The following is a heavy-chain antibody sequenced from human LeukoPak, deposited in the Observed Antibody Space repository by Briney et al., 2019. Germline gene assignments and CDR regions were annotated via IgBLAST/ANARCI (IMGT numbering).Heavy chain of an antibody. CDR3: AIFSVGYYDSSGAQFDY. CDR2: FDHGDGET. D-gene: IGHD3-22*01. V-gene: IGHV1-24*01. Sequence: GASVKVSCQLSGYTHTELSMHWVRQAPGKGREWVGGFDHGDGETIYAQKFQGRVTMTEDTSTDTAYMELSSLRSEDTAVYYCAIFSVGYYDSSGAQFDYWGQGTMVTVSS. CDR1: GYTHTELS. J-gene: IGHJ4*02.